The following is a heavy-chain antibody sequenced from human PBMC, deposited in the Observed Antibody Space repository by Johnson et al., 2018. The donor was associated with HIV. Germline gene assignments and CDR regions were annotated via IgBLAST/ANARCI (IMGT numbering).Heavy chain of an antibody. J-gene: IGHJ3*02. CDR2: ISYDGSNK. CDR1: GFTFNPYG. V-gene: IGHV3-30*19. CDR3: ARGGTVIVGYHPAAHFLSAFDI. Sequence: QEKLVESGGGVVQPGRSLRLSCAASGFTFNPYGIHWVRRAPGKGREWVALISYDGSNKYYADSGKGRFTISRDNSKNTLYLQMNSLRVEDTAIYYCARGGTVIVGYHPAAHFLSAFDIGGQGTMVTVSS. D-gene: IGHD3/OR15-3a*01.